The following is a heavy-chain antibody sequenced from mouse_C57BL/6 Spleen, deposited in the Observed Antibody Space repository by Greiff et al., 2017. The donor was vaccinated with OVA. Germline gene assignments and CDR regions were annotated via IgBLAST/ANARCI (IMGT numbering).Heavy chain of an antibody. CDR1: GYAFSSSW. V-gene: IGHV1-82*01. CDR2: IYPGDGDT. D-gene: IGHD1-1*01. J-gene: IGHJ2*01. CDR3: ARSALFVTTVDY. Sequence: VQLKQSGPELVKPGASVKISCKASGYAFSSSWMNWVKQRPGKGLEWIGRIYPGDGDTNYKGKFKGKATLTADKSSSTAYMQLSSLTSDDSAVYLCARSALFVTTVDYWGQGATLTVAS.